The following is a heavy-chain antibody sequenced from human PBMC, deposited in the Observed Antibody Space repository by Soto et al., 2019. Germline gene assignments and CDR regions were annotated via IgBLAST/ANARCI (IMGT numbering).Heavy chain of an antibody. Sequence: SETLSLTCTVSGGSISSGGYYWSWIRQHPGKGLEWIGYIYYSGSTYYNPSLKSRVTISVDTSKNQFSLKLSSVTAADTAVYYCASHKRAYGDHYQNYFDYWGQGTLVTVSS. V-gene: IGHV4-31*03. CDR1: GGSISSGGYY. D-gene: IGHD4-17*01. J-gene: IGHJ4*02. CDR2: IYYSGST. CDR3: ASHKRAYGDHYQNYFDY.